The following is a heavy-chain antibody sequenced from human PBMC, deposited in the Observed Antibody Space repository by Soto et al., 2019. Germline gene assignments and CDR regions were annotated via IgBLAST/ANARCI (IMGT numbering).Heavy chain of an antibody. CDR1: GFSFSSYA. CDR2: ISARGGSL. D-gene: IGHD4-4*01. V-gene: IGHV3-23*01. J-gene: IGHJ4*02. Sequence: DVQLLESGGGLVQPGGSLRLSCAASGFSFSSYAMVWVRQAPGKGLEWVSVISARGGSLYFADSVKGRFTISRDHYKNVLSLEMNSLRAEDTAIYFCAKGSIEYSASVDNWGQGTLVLVSS. CDR3: AKGSIEYSASVDN.